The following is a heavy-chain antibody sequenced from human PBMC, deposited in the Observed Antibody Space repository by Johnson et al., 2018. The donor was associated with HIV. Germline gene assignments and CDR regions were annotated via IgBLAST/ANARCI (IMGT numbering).Heavy chain of an antibody. Sequence: QVQLVESGGGVVQPGRSLRLPCAASGFTFSSYDMHWVRQAPGKGLEWVALISYDGSNKYYADSVKGRFTISRDNSKTTLYLQMNSLRAEDTAIYYCARLPSGYNRDAFDIWGQGTMVTVSS. D-gene: IGHD5-18*01. CDR2: ISYDGSNK. CDR3: ARLPSGYNRDAFDI. J-gene: IGHJ3*02. CDR1: GFTFSSYD. V-gene: IGHV3-30-3*01.